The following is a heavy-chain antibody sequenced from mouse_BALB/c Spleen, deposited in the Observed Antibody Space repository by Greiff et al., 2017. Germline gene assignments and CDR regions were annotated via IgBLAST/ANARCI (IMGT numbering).Heavy chain of an antibody. CDR2: ISSGSSTI. Sequence: EVQLVESGGGLVQPGGSRKLSCAASGFTFSSFGMHWVRQAPEKGLEWVAYISSGSSTIYYADTVKGRFTISRDNPKNTLFLQMTSLRSEDTAMYYCARYDGYYGWYFDVWGAGTTVTVSS. CDR1: GFTFSSFG. CDR3: ARYDGYYGWYFDV. J-gene: IGHJ1*01. D-gene: IGHD2-3*01. V-gene: IGHV5-17*02.